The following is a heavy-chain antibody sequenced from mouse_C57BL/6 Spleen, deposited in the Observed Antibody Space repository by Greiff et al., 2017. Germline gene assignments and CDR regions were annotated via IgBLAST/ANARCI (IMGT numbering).Heavy chain of an antibody. CDR1: GYAFSSSW. D-gene: IGHD3-2*02. CDR3: ARLSGAVDY. J-gene: IGHJ2*01. V-gene: IGHV1-82*01. Sequence: VQLQESGPELVKPGASVKISCKASGYAFSSSWMNWVKQRPGKGLEWIGRIYPGDGDTNYNGKFKGKATLTADESSSTAYMQLSSLTSEDSAVYFCARLSGAVDYWGQGTTLTVSS. CDR2: IYPGDGDT.